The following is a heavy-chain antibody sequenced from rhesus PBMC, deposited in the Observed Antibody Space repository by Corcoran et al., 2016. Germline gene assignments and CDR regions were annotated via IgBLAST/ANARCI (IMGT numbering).Heavy chain of an antibody. V-gene: IGHV4S2*01. CDR2: NFGAGGST. Sequence: QVQLQESGPGLVKPSETLPLTCAVSGASISNNYWNWIRQAPGKGLEWIGRNFGAGGSTDTHPSLKSRVTISIDTSKNQFSLKLSSVTAADTAVYYCARGYFSTGFDYWGQGVLVTVSS. J-gene: IGHJ4*01. CDR1: GASISNNY. CDR3: ARGYFSTGFDY. D-gene: IGHD3-28*01.